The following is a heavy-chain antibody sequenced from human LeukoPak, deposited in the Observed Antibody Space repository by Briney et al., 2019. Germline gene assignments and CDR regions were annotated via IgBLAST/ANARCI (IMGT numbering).Heavy chain of an antibody. J-gene: IGHJ4*02. V-gene: IGHV3-23*01. CDR1: GFTFSSYA. CDR3: ARDVGGSLDY. CDR2: ISGSDAST. Sequence: GGSLRLSCVASGFTFSSYAMGWVRLAPGKGLEWVSSISGSDASTYYADSVKGRFTISRDNAQNSVYLQMSSLRGEDTAVYYCARDVGGSLDYWGQGTLVTVSS. D-gene: IGHD1-26*01.